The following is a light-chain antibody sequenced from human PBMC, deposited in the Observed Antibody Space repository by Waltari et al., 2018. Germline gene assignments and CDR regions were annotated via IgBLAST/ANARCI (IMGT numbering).Light chain of an antibody. J-gene: IGLJ7*01. CDR2: DNT. CDR1: SANIGNKY. Sequence: QSVLTQPPSVSAAPGQRVTSSCSGGSANIGNKYVSWYRQYPGTAPKLLIYDNTERPSGIPGRFSGSKSGTSATLDITGLQAGDEADYYCGTWDSSLSGAVFGGGTHLTVL. V-gene: IGLV1-51*01. CDR3: GTWDSSLSGAV.